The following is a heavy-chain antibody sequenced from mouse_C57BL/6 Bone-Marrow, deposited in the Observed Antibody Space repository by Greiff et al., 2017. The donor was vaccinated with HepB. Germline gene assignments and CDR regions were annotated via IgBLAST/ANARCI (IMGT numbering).Heavy chain of an antibody. CDR2: ISYSGST. D-gene: IGHD4-1*01. CDR1: GYSITSDY. CDR3: ARYNWDVYFDV. Sequence: EVQLQQSGPGLAKPSQTLSLTCSVTGYSITSDYWNWIRKIPGNKLEYMGYISYSGSTYYNPSLKSRISITRDTSKKQYYLQLNSVTTEDTATYDCARYNWDVYFDVWGTGTTVTVSS. V-gene: IGHV3-8*01. J-gene: IGHJ1*03.